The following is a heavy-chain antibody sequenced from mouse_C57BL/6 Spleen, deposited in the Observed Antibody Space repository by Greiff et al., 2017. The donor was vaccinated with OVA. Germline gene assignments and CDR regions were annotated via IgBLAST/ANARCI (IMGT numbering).Heavy chain of an antibody. CDR2: IYPGSGST. D-gene: IGHD1-1*01. J-gene: IGHJ3*01. Sequence: QVQLQQPGAELVKPGASVKMSCKASGYTFTSYWITWVKQRPGQGLEWIGDIYPGSGSTNYNEKFKSKATLTVDTSSSTAYMQLSSLTSEDSAVYYCATYYYGSSYDWFAYWGQGTLVTVSA. V-gene: IGHV1-55*01. CDR1: GYTFTSYW. CDR3: ATYYYGSSYDWFAY.